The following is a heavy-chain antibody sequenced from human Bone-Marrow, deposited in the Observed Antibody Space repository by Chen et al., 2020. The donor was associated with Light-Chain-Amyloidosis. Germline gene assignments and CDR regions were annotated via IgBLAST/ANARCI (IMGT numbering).Heavy chain of an antibody. Sequence: EVQLVESGGGLVQPGGSLRLFCVASGFTFSSHWMSWVRQAPGKGLEWVANIKQDGSEIYYADSVKGRFTISRDNAKNSLYLQMNSLRAEDTAVYYCAEINTNWGQGTLVTVSS. V-gene: IGHV3-7*01. CDR3: AEINTN. CDR1: GFTFSSHW. J-gene: IGHJ4*02. CDR2: IKQDGSEI.